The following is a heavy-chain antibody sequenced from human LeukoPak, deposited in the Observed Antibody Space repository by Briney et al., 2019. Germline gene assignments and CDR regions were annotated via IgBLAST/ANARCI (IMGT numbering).Heavy chain of an antibody. CDR3: ARLYYYDSSGYLRAFDI. D-gene: IGHD3-22*01. V-gene: IGHV4-39*01. J-gene: IGHJ3*02. CDR1: GGSISSSSYY. CDR2: IYYSGST. Sequence: SETLSLTRTVSGGSISSSSYYWGWIRQPPGKGLEWIGSIYYSGSTYYNPSLKSRVTISVDTSKNQFSLKLSSVTAADTAVYYCARLYYYDSSGYLRAFDIWGQGTMVTVSS.